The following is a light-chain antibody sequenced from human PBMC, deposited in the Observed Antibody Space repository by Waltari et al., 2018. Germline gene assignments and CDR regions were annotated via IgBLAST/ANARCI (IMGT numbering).Light chain of an antibody. CDR1: GANIANNY. Sequence: NFMLTQPHSVSESLGKTVTISCTGSGANIANNYVQWYQQRPGSAPTTVIYEDNRRPSGVPDRFSGSIHSSSSSASLTISGLKTEDEADYYCQSYDHNNVLFGGGTKLTVL. V-gene: IGLV6-57*02. CDR3: QSYDHNNVL. CDR2: EDN. J-gene: IGLJ2*01.